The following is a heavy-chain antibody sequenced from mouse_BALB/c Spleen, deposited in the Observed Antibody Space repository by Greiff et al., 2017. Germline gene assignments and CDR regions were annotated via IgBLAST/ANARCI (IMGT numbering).Heavy chain of an antibody. Sequence: EVQLQQSGPGLVKPSQSLSLTCTVTGYSITSDYAWNWIRQFPGNKLEWMGYISYSGSTSYNPSLKSRISITRDTSKNQFFLQLNSVTTEDTATYYCARTLYGKPFFDYWGQGTTLTVSS. D-gene: IGHD1-1*01. J-gene: IGHJ2*01. V-gene: IGHV3-2*02. CDR1: GYSITSDYA. CDR2: ISYSGST. CDR3: ARTLYGKPFFDY.